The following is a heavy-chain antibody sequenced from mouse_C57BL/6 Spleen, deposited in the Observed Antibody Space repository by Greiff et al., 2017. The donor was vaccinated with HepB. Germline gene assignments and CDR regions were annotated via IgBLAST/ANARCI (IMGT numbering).Heavy chain of an antibody. V-gene: IGHV5-6*01. J-gene: IGHJ2*01. CDR3: ARHGITTVVATRGYFDY. CDR1: GFTFSSYG. D-gene: IGHD1-1*01. Sequence: EVKLMESGGDLVKPGGSLKLSCAASGFTFSSYGMSWVRQTPDKRLEWVATISSGGSYTYYPDSVKGRFTISRDNAKNTLYLQMSSLKSEDTAMYYCARHGITTVVATRGYFDYWGQGTTLTVSS. CDR2: ISSGGSYT.